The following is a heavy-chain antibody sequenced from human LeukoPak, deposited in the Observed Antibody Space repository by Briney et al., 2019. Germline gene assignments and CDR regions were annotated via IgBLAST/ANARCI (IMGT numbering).Heavy chain of an antibody. V-gene: IGHV3-7*03. CDR3: ARLHSAIYYGDAFDI. J-gene: IGHJ3*02. D-gene: IGHD1-26*01. CDR1: GFTFSSCW. CDR2: IKEDGSEK. Sequence: GGSLRLSCAVSGFTFSSCWMTWVRQAPGKGLEWVAKIKEDGSEKYYVDSVKGRFTVSRDNVKNSLFLQMNSLRAEDTAAYYCARLHSAIYYGDAFDIWGQGTMVTVSS.